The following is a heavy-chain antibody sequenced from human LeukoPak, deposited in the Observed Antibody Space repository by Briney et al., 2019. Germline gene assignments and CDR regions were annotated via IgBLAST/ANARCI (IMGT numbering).Heavy chain of an antibody. CDR3: ARGTVGPQLQLLGHYHYYMDV. J-gene: IGHJ6*03. V-gene: IGHV4-59*01. Sequence: KPSETLSLTCTVSGGSISSYYWSWIRQPPGKGLEWIGYIYYSGSTNYNPSLKSRVTISVDTSKNHFSLKLSSVTAADTAVYYCARGTVGPQLQLLGHYHYYMDVWGKGTTVTVSS. CDR1: GGSISSYY. CDR2: IYYSGST. D-gene: IGHD1-26*01.